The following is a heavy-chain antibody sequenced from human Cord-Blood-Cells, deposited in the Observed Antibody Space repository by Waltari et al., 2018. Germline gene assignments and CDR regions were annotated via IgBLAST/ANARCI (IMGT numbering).Heavy chain of an antibody. Sequence: QVQLQESGPGLVKPSQTLSLTCTVSGGSISSGSYYWSWIRQPAGKGLEWIGYIYTSGSTNYHPALKSRVTISVDTSKNQFSLKLGSVTAADTAVYYWARGGRDANDAFDIWGQGTMVTVSS. CDR2: IYTSGST. CDR1: GGSISSGSYY. V-gene: IGHV4-61*09. D-gene: IGHD3-16*01. CDR3: ARGGRDANDAFDI. J-gene: IGHJ3*02.